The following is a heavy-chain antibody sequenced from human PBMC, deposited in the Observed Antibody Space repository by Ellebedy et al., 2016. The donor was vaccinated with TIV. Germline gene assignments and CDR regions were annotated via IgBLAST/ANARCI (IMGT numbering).Heavy chain of an antibody. J-gene: IGHJ4*02. CDR2: INPSAGYT. CDR1: GYTFTSYY. D-gene: IGHD3-16*01. V-gene: IGHV1-46*01. CDR3: ARDLFGGVTADY. Sequence: ASVKVSXXASGYTFTSYYMHWVRQAPGQGLEWMGIINPSAGYTNCAQKFQGRVTLTRDTSTSTVYMELSSLRSEDTAVYYCARDLFGGVTADYWGQGTLVTVSS.